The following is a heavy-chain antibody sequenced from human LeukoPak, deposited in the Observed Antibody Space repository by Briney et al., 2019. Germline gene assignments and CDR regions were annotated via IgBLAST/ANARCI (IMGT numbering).Heavy chain of an antibody. D-gene: IGHD3-22*01. V-gene: IGHV4-59*12. CDR3: ARERIHYYDSSGYYYFDY. J-gene: IGHJ4*02. CDR1: GGSISSYY. CDR2: IYYSGST. Sequence: SETLSLTCTVSGGSISSYYWSWIRQPPGKGLEWIGYIYYSGSTNYNPSLKSRATISVDTSKNQFSLKLSSVTAADTAVYYCARERIHYYDSSGYYYFDYWGQGTLVTVSS.